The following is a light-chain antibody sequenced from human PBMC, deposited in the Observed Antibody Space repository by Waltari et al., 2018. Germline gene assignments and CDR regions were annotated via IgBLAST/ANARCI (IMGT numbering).Light chain of an antibody. CDR1: QDISHY. Sequence: DIQISQSPSPLSPSVGDNVSVTCQASQDISHYLNLYHQKPGKAPKLLIYDASILEKGVPSRFSGSGSGTNFTFTINGLQPEDIGIYYCQQYDTLPAFTFGPGTKVDFK. CDR2: DAS. CDR3: QQYDTLPAFT. J-gene: IGKJ3*01. V-gene: IGKV1-33*01.